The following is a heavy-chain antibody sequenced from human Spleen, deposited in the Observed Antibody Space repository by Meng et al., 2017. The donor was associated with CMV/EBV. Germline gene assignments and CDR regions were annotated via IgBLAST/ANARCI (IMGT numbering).Heavy chain of an antibody. D-gene: IGHD5/OR15-5a*01. CDR1: GASISSSTYY. CDR3: ARRKLEKVSTLRVTRVTFFDF. CDR2: ISQSGST. V-gene: IGHV4-39*07. J-gene: IGHJ4*01. Sequence: SETLSLTCSVSGASISSSTYYWGWIRQPPERGLEWIGDISQSGSTNYNPSLKSRLAISVDTSKNQFSLKMNSVTAADTAVYFCARRKLEKVSTLRVTRVTFFDFWGHGTLVTVSS.